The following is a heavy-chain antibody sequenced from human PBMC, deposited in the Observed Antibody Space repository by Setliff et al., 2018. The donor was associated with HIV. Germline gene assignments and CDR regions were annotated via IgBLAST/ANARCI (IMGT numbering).Heavy chain of an antibody. Sequence: SETLSLTCSVSGGSVSGHYWSWIRQSPGKGLEWIGYIYHSGTTNKNPSLKSRVTMSVDTSKNLFSLKVRSVTAADTAVSYCARASVMHSDYGLWVWFDPWGQGTLVTVSS. D-gene: IGHD3-16*01. J-gene: IGHJ5*02. CDR2: IYHSGTT. CDR3: ARASVMHSDYGLWVWFDP. CDR1: GGSVSGHY. V-gene: IGHV4-59*02.